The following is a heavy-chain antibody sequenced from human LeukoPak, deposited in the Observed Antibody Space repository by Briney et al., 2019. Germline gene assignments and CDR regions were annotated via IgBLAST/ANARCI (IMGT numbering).Heavy chain of an antibody. CDR1: GYTLTELS. D-gene: IGHD3-16*02. J-gene: IGHJ4*02. Sequence: ASVKVSCKVSGYTLTELSMHWVRQAPGKGPEWMGGFDPEDGETIYAQKFQGRVTMTEDTSTDTAYMELSSLRSEDTAVYYCATSFTFGGVIVMRFDYWGQGTLVTVSS. CDR3: ATSFTFGGVIVMRFDY. CDR2: FDPEDGET. V-gene: IGHV1-24*01.